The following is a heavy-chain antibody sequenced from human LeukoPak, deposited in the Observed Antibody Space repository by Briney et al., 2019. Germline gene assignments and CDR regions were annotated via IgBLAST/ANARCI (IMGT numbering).Heavy chain of an antibody. V-gene: IGHV1-24*01. D-gene: IGHD3-3*01. CDR1: GYTLTELS. CDR3: ATDRSDGLRFLE. J-gene: IGHJ4*02. Sequence: ASAKVSCKVSGYTLTELSMHWVRQAPGKGLEWMGGFDPEDGETIYAQKFQGRVTMTEDTSTDTAYMELSSQRSEDTAVYYCATDRSDGLRFLEWGQGTLVTVSS. CDR2: FDPEDGET.